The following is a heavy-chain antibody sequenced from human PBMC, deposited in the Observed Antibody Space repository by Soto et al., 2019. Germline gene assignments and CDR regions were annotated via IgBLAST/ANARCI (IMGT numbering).Heavy chain of an antibody. CDR2: INHSGST. D-gene: IGHD3-10*01. J-gene: IGHJ5*02. CDR1: GGSFSGYY. V-gene: IGHV4-34*01. Sequence: SETLSLTCAVYGGSFSGYYWSWIRQPPGKGLEWIGEINHSGSTNYNPSLKSRVTISVDTSKNQFSLKLSSVTAADTAVYYCARGPPRITMVRGVIRRRWFDPWGQGTLVTVSS. CDR3: ARGPPRITMVRGVIRRRWFDP.